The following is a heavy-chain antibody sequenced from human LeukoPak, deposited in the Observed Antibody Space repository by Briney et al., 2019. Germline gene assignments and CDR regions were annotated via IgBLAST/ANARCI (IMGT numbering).Heavy chain of an antibody. D-gene: IGHD3-10*01. CDR2: ITLSGGNT. CDR3: ARDSTYYYASGSSGPHYFDY. CDR1: GFTFSSYD. Sequence: PGGSLRLSCAASGFTFSSYDMSWVRQAPGKGLEWVSSITLSGGNTFYADSVMGRFTVSRDNSKNTLYLQMNSLRAEDAAVYYCARDSTYYYASGSSGPHYFDYWGQGTLVTVSS. J-gene: IGHJ4*02. V-gene: IGHV3-23*01.